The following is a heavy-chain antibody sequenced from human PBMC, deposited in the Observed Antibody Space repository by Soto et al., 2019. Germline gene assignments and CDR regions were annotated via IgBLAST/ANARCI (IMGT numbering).Heavy chain of an antibody. CDR1: VFTFTRAW. CDR3: TTDTIPFSTTVIPTGGAY. D-gene: IGHD4-17*01. Sequence: VGSLRLSCATSVFTFTRAWMSWVRHFPGKGLEWVGRIRSETDGGTADYGSTVDARFTISRDDSKRVVFLQIDNVRTDDTAFYYCTTDTIPFSTTVIPTGGAYWGQGALVTVSS. CDR2: IRSETDGGTA. J-gene: IGHJ4*02. V-gene: IGHV3-15*01.